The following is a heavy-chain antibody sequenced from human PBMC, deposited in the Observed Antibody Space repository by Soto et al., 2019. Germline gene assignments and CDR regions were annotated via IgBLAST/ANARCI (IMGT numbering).Heavy chain of an antibody. CDR1: GFSVSDNY. J-gene: IGHJ5*02. D-gene: IGHD2-8*01. CDR3: AIDPGYGRGVSFDP. CDR2: IYSSGDT. V-gene: IGHV3-66*01. Sequence: EVQLVESGGGLVQPGGSLRLSCAASGFSVSDNYMSWVRQAPGKGLEWISVIYSSGDTYYAASVKGRLTISRDNSRNTLYLQINGLRVEDRAIYYCAIDPGYGRGVSFDPWGQGIPVTVSS.